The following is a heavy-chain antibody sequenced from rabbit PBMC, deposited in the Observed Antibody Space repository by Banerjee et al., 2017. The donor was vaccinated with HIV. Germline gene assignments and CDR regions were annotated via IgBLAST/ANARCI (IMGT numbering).Heavy chain of an antibody. V-gene: IGHV1S43*01. CDR3: VREVAAKFSL. CDR1: GIDFSSYYY. CDR2: VYIIGGTT. J-gene: IGHJ4*01. Sequence: QSLEESGGDLVKPGASLTLTCTASGIDFSSYYYMCWVRRAPGKGLEWIGCVYIIGGTTDYASWVDGRFTISSHNAQNTLFLQLNSLTAADTATYFCVREVAAKFSLWGPGTLVTVS. D-gene: IGHD4-1*01.